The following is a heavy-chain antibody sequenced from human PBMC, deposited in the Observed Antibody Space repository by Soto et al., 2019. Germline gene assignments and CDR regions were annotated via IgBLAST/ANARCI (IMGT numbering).Heavy chain of an antibody. J-gene: IGHJ6*03. V-gene: IGHV4-59*01. CDR1: GGSISSYD. Sequence: PSQTMCLTWTVSGGSISSYDWRWIRQTPGKGLEWIGYIYYSGSTNYNPSLKSRVTISVDTSKNQFSLKLSSVTAADTAVYYCNRVLPFVEWPIEYYYMDVWGKGTTVTVSS. CDR3: NRVLPFVEWPIEYYYMDV. CDR2: IYYSGST. D-gene: IGHD3-3*01.